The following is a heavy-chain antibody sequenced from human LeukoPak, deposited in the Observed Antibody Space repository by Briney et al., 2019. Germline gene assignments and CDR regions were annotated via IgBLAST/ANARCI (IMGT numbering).Heavy chain of an antibody. V-gene: IGHV3-66*02. CDR2: IYSGGST. Sequence: GGSLRLSCAASGFTVSSNYMSWVRQAPGKGLEWVSVIYSGGSTYYADSVKGRFTISRDNSKNTLYLQMNSLRAEDTAVYYCARAPYGDYGYDYWGRGTLVTVSS. J-gene: IGHJ4*02. CDR3: ARAPYGDYGYDY. D-gene: IGHD4-17*01. CDR1: GFTVSSNY.